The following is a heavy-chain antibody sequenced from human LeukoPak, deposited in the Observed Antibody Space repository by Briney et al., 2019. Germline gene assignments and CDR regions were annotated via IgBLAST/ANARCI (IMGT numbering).Heavy chain of an antibody. J-gene: IGHJ4*02. CDR1: GGSFSGYY. D-gene: IGHD6-19*01. CDR3: ASTAVAMKNFFDY. V-gene: IGHV4-59*08. Sequence: SETLSLTCAVYGGSFSGYYWSWIRQPPGKGLEWIGYIYYSGSTNYNPSLKSRVTISVDTSKNQFSLKLSSVTAADTAVYYCASTAVAMKNFFDYWGQGTLVTVSS. CDR2: IYYSGST.